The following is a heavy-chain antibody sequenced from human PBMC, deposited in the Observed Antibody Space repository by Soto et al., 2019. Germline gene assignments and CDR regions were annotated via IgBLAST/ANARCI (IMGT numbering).Heavy chain of an antibody. CDR2: MYKGGSI. Sequence: SETLSLTCRVSGGSISDDYWSWIRQPPGKRLEWIGYMYKGGSINYNPSLKSRVTISVDTSKNQFSLKVTSVTAADTAMYYCARLGGYCSSTSCYGYYGMDVWGQGTTVTVSS. CDR1: GGSISDDY. V-gene: IGHV4-4*08. CDR3: ARLGGYCSSTSCYGYYGMDV. D-gene: IGHD2-2*01. J-gene: IGHJ6*02.